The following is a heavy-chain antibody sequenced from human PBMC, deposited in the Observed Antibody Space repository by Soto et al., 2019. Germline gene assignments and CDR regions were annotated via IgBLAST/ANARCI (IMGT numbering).Heavy chain of an antibody. CDR3: ARRSNSSNSFLDV. D-gene: IGHD6-13*01. CDR1: GYSFTSYW. V-gene: IGHV5-51*01. Sequence: PGPSLKISCKGSGYSFTSYWIGWVRQMPGKGLEWMGIIYTGDSDTRYSLSFQGQVTLSADKSISTAYLQWTSLKASDTARYYCARRSNSSNSFLDVWGERTTVTVAS. CDR2: IYTGDSDT. J-gene: IGHJ6*04.